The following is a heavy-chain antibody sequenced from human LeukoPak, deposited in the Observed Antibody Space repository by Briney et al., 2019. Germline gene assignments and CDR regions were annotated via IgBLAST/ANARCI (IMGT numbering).Heavy chain of an antibody. CDR3: ARPSYGDGGFDP. CDR2: INPNSGGT. V-gene: IGHV1-2*02. D-gene: IGHD4-17*01. Sequence: ASVKVSCKASGYTFTGYYMHWVRQAPGQGLEWMGWINPNSGGTNYAQKFQGRVTITRNTSISAAYMELSSLRSEDTAVYYCARPSYGDGGFDPWGQGTLVTVSS. J-gene: IGHJ5*02. CDR1: GYTFTGYY.